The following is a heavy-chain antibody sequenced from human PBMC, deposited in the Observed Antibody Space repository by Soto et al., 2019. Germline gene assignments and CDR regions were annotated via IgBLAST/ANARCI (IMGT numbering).Heavy chain of an antibody. J-gene: IGHJ4*02. V-gene: IGHV5-51*01. CDR3: ARERRSIVGATNFDF. CDR1: GYSFTSYC. D-gene: IGHD1-26*01. CDR2: ICPGDSDA. Sequence: GESLKISCKCSGYSFTSYCIGWVRQMPGKGLEWVGIICPGDSDARYSPSFQGQVTVSADRSINTASLQWSSLKASDTAMYYCARERRSIVGATNFDFWGQGTLVTVSS.